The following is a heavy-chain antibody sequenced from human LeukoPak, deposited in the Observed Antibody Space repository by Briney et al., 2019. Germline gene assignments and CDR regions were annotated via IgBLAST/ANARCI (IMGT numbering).Heavy chain of an antibody. V-gene: IGHV4-34*01. D-gene: IGHD2-15*01. CDR3: ARDRSGWWFDS. Sequence: PSETLSLTCAVYGGSFSGYYWSWIRQPPGKGLEWIGEINHSGSTNYNPSLKSRVTISVDTSKNQFSLKLSSVTAADTAVYYCARDRSGWWFDSWGLGTLVTVSS. J-gene: IGHJ5*01. CDR2: INHSGST. CDR1: GGSFSGYY.